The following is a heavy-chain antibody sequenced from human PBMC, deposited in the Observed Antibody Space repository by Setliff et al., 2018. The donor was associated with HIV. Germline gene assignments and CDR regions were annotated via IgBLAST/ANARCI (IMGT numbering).Heavy chain of an antibody. CDR3: ARGTLYYYDTGGYSYFDY. V-gene: IGHV4-59*12. Sequence: PSETLSLTCTVSGGSISSYYWSWIRQPPGKGLEWIGYIYYSGSTNYNPSLKSRVTISLDTSKNQFSLRLSSVTAADTAVFYCARGTLYYYDTGGYSYFDYWGQGTLVTVSS. D-gene: IGHD3-22*01. CDR2: IYYSGST. CDR1: GGSISSYY. J-gene: IGHJ4*02.